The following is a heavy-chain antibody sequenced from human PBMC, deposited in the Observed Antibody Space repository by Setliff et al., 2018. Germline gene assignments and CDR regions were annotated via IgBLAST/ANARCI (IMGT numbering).Heavy chain of an antibody. V-gene: IGHV4-38-2*02. J-gene: IGHJ4*02. Sequence: SETLSLTCTVSGYSIGSGHYWGWIRQPPGKGLEWIGSISHSGSTYYNPSLRSRVTISLDTSKNQFSPKLTPVTAADTAVYYCAGGRRYDYGWDFDYWGQGTLVTVSS. CDR2: ISHSGST. D-gene: IGHD4-17*01. CDR3: AGGRRYDYGWDFDY. CDR1: GYSIGSGHY.